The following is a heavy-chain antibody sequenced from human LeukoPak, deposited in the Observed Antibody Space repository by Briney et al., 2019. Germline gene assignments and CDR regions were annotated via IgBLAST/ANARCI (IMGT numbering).Heavy chain of an antibody. V-gene: IGHV5-51*01. Sequence: NRGESLKISCKGSGYSFTSYWIGWVRQMPGKGLEWMGSIYPGDSDTRYSPSFQGQVTISADKSISTAYLQWSSLKASDTAMYYCARQDITMVRGVIIGPAPFDYWGQGTLVTVSS. CDR2: IYPGDSDT. CDR3: ARQDITMVRGVIIGPAPFDY. D-gene: IGHD3-10*01. CDR1: GYSFTSYW. J-gene: IGHJ4*02.